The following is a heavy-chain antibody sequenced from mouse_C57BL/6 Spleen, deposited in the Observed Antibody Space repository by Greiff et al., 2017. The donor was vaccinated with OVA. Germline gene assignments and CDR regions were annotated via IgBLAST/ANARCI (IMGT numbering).Heavy chain of an antibody. Sequence: QVQLKQSGAELARPGASVKMSCKASGYTFTSYTMHWVKQRPGQGLEWIGYINPSSGYTKYNQKFKDKATLTADKSSSTAYMQLSSLTSEDSAVYYFARGGTTGYFDVWGTGTTVTVSS. J-gene: IGHJ1*03. V-gene: IGHV1-4*01. CDR2: INPSSGYT. CDR1: GYTFTSYT. CDR3: ARGGTTGYFDV. D-gene: IGHD1-1*01.